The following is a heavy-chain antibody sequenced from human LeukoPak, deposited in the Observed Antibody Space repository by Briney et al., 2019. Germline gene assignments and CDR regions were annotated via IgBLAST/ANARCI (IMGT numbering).Heavy chain of an antibody. CDR3: AKEGYYDSSGYYSSSPYYFDY. D-gene: IGHD3-22*01. CDR1: GFPFSIYE. Sequence: GGSLRLSCAVSGFPFSIYEMNWVRQAPGKGLEWVSNIGSSGTTIYYADSVKGRFSISRDNAKSSLYLQMNSLRAEDTAVYYCAKEGYYDSSGYYSSSPYYFDYWGQGTLVTVSS. J-gene: IGHJ4*02. V-gene: IGHV3-48*03. CDR2: IGSSGTTI.